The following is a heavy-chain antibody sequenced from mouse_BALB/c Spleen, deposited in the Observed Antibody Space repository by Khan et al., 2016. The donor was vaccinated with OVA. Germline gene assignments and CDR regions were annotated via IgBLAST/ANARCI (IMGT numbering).Heavy chain of an antibody. CDR3: ARLEDI. V-gene: IGHV2-9*02. Sequence: QVQLKQSGPGLVAPSQSLSITCTVSGFSLTSYGVHWVRQPPGKGLEWLGVIWAGGSTNYKSALMSRLSISKDNSKSQVFLKMSRLRTEDTARYYCARLEDIWGQGTTLTVSS. CDR2: IWAGGST. D-gene: IGHD1-3*01. CDR1: GFSLTSYG. J-gene: IGHJ2*01.